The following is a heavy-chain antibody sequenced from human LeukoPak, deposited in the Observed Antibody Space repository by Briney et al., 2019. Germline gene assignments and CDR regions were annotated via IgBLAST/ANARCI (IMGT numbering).Heavy chain of an antibody. CDR3: AGDTHSSSWYAH. J-gene: IGHJ5*02. D-gene: IGHD6-13*01. V-gene: IGHV3-53*01. Sequence: GGSLRLSCAVSGFTVSSIYMSWVRQAPGKGLEWVSSIYSDGNTYYADSVKGRFTISRDSSRNTLYLQMNSLRVEDSAVYYCAGDTHSSSWYAHWGQGALVTVSS. CDR2: IYSDGNT. CDR1: GFTVSSIY.